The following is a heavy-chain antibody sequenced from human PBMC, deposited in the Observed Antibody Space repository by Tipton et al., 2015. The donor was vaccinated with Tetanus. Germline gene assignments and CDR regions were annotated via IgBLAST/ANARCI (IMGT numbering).Heavy chain of an antibody. CDR1: GFTFSSHS. D-gene: IGHD3-9*01. Sequence: SLRLSCAVSGFTFSSHSMNWVRQTPDKGLVWISRINPSGRRTDYADSVKGRFTISRDHAKNTVYLQMSSLRAEDTAVYFCARRSLTNYGLDVWGQGTPVTVSS. CDR3: ARRSLTNYGLDV. CDR2: INPSGRRT. V-gene: IGHV3-74*01. J-gene: IGHJ6*02.